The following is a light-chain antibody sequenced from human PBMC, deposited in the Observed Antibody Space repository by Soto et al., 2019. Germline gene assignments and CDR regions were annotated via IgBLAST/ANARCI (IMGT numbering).Light chain of an antibody. CDR3: AAWDDTLNGRV. J-gene: IGLJ2*01. CDR1: SSNIGSNT. Sequence: QSVLTQPPSASGTPGQRVTITCSGSSSNIGSNTVNWYQQLPGTAPKLLIYSNNQRPSGVPDRFPGSKSGTSASLAISGLQSEIEADYYCAAWDDTLNGRVFGGGTKVTVL. V-gene: IGLV1-44*01. CDR2: SNN.